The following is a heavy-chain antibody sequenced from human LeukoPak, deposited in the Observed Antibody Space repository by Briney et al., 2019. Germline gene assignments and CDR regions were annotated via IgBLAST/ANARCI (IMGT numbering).Heavy chain of an antibody. J-gene: IGHJ4*02. CDR1: GYTFTSYG. V-gene: IGHV1-18*01. Sequence: ASVKVSCKASGYTFTSYGISWVRQAPGQGLEWMGWISAYNGNTNYAQKLQGRVTMTTDTSTSTAYMELSSLRSEDTAVYYCATGPYYDFWSGADYWGQGTLVTVSS. CDR2: ISAYNGNT. CDR3: ATGPYYDFWSGADY. D-gene: IGHD3-3*01.